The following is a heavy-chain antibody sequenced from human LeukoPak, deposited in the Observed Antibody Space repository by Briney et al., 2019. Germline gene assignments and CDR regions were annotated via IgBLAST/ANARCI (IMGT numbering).Heavy chain of an antibody. CDR2: IYYSGST. Sequence: PSETLSLTCTVSGGSISSYYWSWIRQPPGKGLEWIGYIYYSGSTNYNPSLKSRVTISVDTSKNQFSLKLSSVTAADTAVYYCARVKSGWFDPWGQGTLVTVSP. CDR3: ARVKSGWFDP. V-gene: IGHV4-59*01. J-gene: IGHJ5*02. CDR1: GGSISSYY.